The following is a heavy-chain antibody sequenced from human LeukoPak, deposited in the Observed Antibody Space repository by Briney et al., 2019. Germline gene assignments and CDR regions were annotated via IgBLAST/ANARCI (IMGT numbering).Heavy chain of an antibody. J-gene: IGHJ3*02. V-gene: IGHV3-23*01. Sequence: GGSLRLSCAASGFTFSSYAMSWVRQAPGKGLEWVSGIVGSGVSTYYADSVKGRFTISRDNSKNTLYLQMNSLRADDTAVYYWAKGYSSRRGAFDIWGQGTMVTVFS. CDR2: IVGSGVST. CDR1: GFTFSSYA. D-gene: IGHD6-13*01. CDR3: AKGYSSRRGAFDI.